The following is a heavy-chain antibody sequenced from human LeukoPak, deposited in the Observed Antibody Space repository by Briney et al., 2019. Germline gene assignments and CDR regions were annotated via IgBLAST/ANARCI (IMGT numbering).Heavy chain of an antibody. Sequence: GRSLRLSCAASGFTFINYGMHWVRQAPGKGLEWVSGINWNAGSTGYADSVKGRFTISRDNAKNSLYLQMNSLRAEDTALYYCARRMEDGMDVWGQGTTVTVSS. J-gene: IGHJ6*02. V-gene: IGHV3-20*04. CDR1: GFTFINYG. CDR2: INWNAGST. D-gene: IGHD2-8*01. CDR3: ARRMEDGMDV.